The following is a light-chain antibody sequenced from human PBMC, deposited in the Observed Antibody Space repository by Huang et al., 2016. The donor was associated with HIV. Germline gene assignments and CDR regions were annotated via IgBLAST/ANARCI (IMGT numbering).Light chain of an antibody. CDR2: EAS. J-gene: IGKJ4*01. CDR1: QSLSSSY. Sequence: EIVLTQSPATLSLSPGERATISCGASQSLSSSYLAWYQQKPGLAPRLLIYEASNRATGIPDRFSGSGSGTDFTLTISRLEPEDFAVYYCQQYGSSPLTFGGGTKVEIK. CDR3: QQYGSSPLT. V-gene: IGKV3D-20*01.